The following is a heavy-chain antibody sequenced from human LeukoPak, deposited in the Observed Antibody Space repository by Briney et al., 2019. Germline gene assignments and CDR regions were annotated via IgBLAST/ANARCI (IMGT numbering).Heavy chain of an antibody. V-gene: IGHV3-30*18. J-gene: IGHJ4*02. Sequence: GGSLRLSCAASGFTFSSYVMHWVRQAPGKGLEWVAVISYDGSNKYYADSVKGRFTISRDNSKNTLYLQMNSLRAEDTAVYYSAKSKGYCGGSCYYYYFDYWGQGNLVTVSS. CDR1: GFTFSSYV. D-gene: IGHD2-15*01. CDR2: ISYDGSNK. CDR3: AKSKGYCGGSCYYYYFDY.